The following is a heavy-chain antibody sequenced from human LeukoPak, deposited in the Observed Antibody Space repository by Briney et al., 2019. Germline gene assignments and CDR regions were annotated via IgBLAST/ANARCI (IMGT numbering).Heavy chain of an antibody. Sequence: ASVKVSFKASGYTFTSYGISWVRQAPGQGLEWMGWISAYNGNTNYAQKLQGRVTMTTDTSTSTAYMELRSLRSDDTAVYYCARGSDSSGWYFLDYWGQGTLVTVSS. J-gene: IGHJ4*02. D-gene: IGHD6-13*01. V-gene: IGHV1-18*01. CDR2: ISAYNGNT. CDR3: ARGSDSSGWYFLDY. CDR1: GYTFTSYG.